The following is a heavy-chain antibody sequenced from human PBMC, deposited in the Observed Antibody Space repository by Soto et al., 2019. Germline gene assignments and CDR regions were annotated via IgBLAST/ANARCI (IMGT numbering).Heavy chain of an antibody. D-gene: IGHD2-2*01. CDR3: GKVNRDCISPHCYGRAPYYYGIDV. V-gene: IGHV3-33*06. J-gene: IGHJ6*02. CDR2: IWPDGSNK. CDR1: GFTFSSYG. Sequence: QVQLVESGGGVVQPGRSLRLSCAASGFTFSSYGMHWVRQAPGKGLEWVANIWPDGSNKYYADPVKGRFTISRDNSKNTAYKQMNYLRSEETAVYYSGKVNRDCISPHCYGRAPYYYGIDVWGQGTSVTDSS.